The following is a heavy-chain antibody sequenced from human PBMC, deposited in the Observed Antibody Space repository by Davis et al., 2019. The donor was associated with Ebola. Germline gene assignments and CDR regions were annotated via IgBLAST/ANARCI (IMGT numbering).Heavy chain of an antibody. CDR1: GFTFSSYG. D-gene: IGHD5-18*01. CDR2: ISYDGSNK. V-gene: IGHV3-30*03. J-gene: IGHJ5*02. Sequence: GESLKISCVASGFTFSSYGMHWVRQAPGKGLEWVAVISYDGSNKYYADSVKGRFTISRDNSKNTLYLQMNSLRAEDTAVYYCARDRGYSYGYNWFDPWGQGTLVTVSS. CDR3: ARDRGYSYGYNWFDP.